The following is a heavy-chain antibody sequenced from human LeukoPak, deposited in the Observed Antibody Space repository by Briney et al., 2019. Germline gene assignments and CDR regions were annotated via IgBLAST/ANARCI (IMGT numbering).Heavy chain of an antibody. CDR2: IYYSGST. D-gene: IGHD3-10*01. CDR1: GGSISSSIYY. J-gene: IGHJ5*02. Sequence: PSETLSLTCTLSGGSISSSIYYWGWIRQPPGKGLEWIGSIYYSGSTYYNPSLKSRVTISVDTSENQFSLKLSSVTAADTAVYYCARVWFWFDPWGQGTLVTVSS. CDR3: ARVWFWFDP. V-gene: IGHV4-39*01.